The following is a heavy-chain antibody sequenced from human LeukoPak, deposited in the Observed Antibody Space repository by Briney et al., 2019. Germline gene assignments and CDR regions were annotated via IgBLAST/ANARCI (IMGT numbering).Heavy chain of an antibody. CDR1: GFTFSSYS. J-gene: IGHJ3*02. V-gene: IGHV3-53*01. CDR3: ARDLGDLHAFDI. Sequence: GGSLRLSCAASGFTFSSYSMNWVRQAPGKGLEWVSVIYSGGSTYYADSVKGRFTISRDNSKNTLYLQMNSLRAEDTAVYYCARDLGDLHAFDIWGQGTMVTVSS. D-gene: IGHD4-17*01. CDR2: IYSGGST.